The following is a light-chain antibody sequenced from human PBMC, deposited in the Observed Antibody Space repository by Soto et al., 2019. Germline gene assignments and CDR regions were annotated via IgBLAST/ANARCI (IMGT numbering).Light chain of an antibody. V-gene: IGLV2-14*03. CDR1: SSDVGAYNF. CDR2: DVS. CDR3: GSYTTSSNYV. J-gene: IGLJ1*01. Sequence: QSVLTQPASVSGSPGLSITISCNGTSSDVGAYNFVSWYQQHPDKAPKLMIFDVSNRPSGVSNRFSGSKSGNTASLTISGLQSEDEAEYYCGSYTTSSNYVFGTGTKVTVL.